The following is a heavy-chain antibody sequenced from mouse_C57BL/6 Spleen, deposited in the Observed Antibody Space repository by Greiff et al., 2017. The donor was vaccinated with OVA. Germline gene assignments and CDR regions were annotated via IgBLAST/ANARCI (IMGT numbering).Heavy chain of an antibody. CDR2: ISSGSSTI. Sequence: EVKLMESGGGLVKPGGSLKLSCAASGFTFSDYGMHWVRQAPEKGLEWVAYISSGSSTIYYADTVKGRFTISRDNDKNTLFLQMTSLRSEDTAMYYCARPLWVALLDYWGQGTTLTVSS. J-gene: IGHJ2*01. D-gene: IGHD4-1*01. CDR1: GFTFSDYG. V-gene: IGHV5-17*01. CDR3: ARPLWVALLDY.